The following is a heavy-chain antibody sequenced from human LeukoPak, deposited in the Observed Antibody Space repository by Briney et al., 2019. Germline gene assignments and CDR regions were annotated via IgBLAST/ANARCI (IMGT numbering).Heavy chain of an antibody. Sequence: SETLSLTCAVYGGSLSGYHWSWIRQPPGKGLEWIGEINHSGSTNYNPSLKSRVTISVDTSKNQFSLKLSSVTAADTAVYYCARARSGHSRVGFQHWGQGTLVTVSS. D-gene: IGHD5-12*01. CDR1: GGSLSGYH. J-gene: IGHJ1*01. CDR2: INHSGST. V-gene: IGHV4-34*01. CDR3: ARARSGHSRVGFQH.